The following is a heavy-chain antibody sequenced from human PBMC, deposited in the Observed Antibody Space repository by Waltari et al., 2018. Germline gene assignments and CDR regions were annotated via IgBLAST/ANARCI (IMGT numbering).Heavy chain of an antibody. CDR2: INHSGST. CDR1: GGSFSGYY. J-gene: IGHJ4*02. V-gene: IGHV4-34*01. CDR3: ARGPPHSSGYYRY. D-gene: IGHD3-22*01. Sequence: QVQLQQWGAGLLTPSETLSLTCAVYGGSFSGYYWSWIRQPPGKGLEWIGEINHSGSTNYNPSLKSRVTISVDTSKNQFSLKLSSVTAADTAVYYCARGPPHSSGYYRYWGQGTLVTVSS.